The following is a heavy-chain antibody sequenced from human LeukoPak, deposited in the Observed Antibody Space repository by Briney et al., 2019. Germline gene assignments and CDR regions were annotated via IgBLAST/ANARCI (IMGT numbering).Heavy chain of an antibody. J-gene: IGHJ4*02. D-gene: IGHD2-15*01. CDR2: IYYSGST. V-gene: IGHV4-59*01. CDR1: GGSISSYY. CDR3: ARDTYMVVAATLYYFDY. Sequence: KSSETLSLTCTVSGGSISSYYWSWIRQPPGKGLEWIGYIYYSGSTNYNPSLKSRVTISVDTSKNQFSLKLSSVTAADTAVYYCARDTYMVVAATLYYFDYWGQGTLVTVSS.